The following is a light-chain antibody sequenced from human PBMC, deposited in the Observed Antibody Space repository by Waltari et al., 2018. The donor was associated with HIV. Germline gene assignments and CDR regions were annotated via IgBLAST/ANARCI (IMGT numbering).Light chain of an antibody. CDR1: TSDVGAYNY. V-gene: IGLV2-8*01. J-gene: IGLJ2*01. CDR3: TSDAGRNTVV. Sequence: QSALTQPPSASGSPGQSVTISCTGKTSDVGAYNYVSWYQQHPGKAPKVMIYEVFTRPSGGRDRLAGAKSGSTAALTVSGLQGEDGADYYGTSDAGRNTVVCGGGTKLTVL. CDR2: EVF.